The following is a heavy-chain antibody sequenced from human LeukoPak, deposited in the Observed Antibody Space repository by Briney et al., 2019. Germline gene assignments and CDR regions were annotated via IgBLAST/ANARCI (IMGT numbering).Heavy chain of an antibody. CDR2: ISGSGGST. J-gene: IGHJ4*02. CDR1: GFTFSSYA. V-gene: IGHV3-23*01. D-gene: IGHD6-19*01. CDR3: AKAGIAVARAPIDY. Sequence: GGSLRLSCAASGFTFSSYAMGWVRQAPGKGLEWGSAISGSGGSTYYADSVKGRFTISRDNSKNTLYLQMNSLRAEDRAIYYCAKAGIAVARAPIDYCGQGNLVTVSS.